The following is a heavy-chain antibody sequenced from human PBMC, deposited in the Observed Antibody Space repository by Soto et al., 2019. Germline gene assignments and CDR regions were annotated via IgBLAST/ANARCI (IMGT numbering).Heavy chain of an antibody. V-gene: IGHV4-59*08. D-gene: IGHD2-2*01. Sequence: SETLSLTCTVSGGSISSYYWSWIRQPPGKGLEWIGYIYYSGSTNYNPSLKSRVTISVDTSKNQFSLKLSSVTAADTAVYYCARLRPDIVVVPSAYYYYYMDVWGKGTTVTVSS. CDR1: GGSISSYY. CDR3: ARLRPDIVVVPSAYYYYYMDV. J-gene: IGHJ6*03. CDR2: IYYSGST.